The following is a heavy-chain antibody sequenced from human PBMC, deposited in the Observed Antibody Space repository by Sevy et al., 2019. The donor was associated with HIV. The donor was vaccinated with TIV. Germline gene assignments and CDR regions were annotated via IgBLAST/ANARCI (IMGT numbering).Heavy chain of an antibody. CDR3: ARGPSVDIVVVPAAYYYYGMDV. V-gene: IGHV3-21*01. D-gene: IGHD2-2*01. J-gene: IGHJ6*02. Sequence: GGSLRLSCAASGFTFSSYSMNWVRQAPGKGLEWDSSISSSSSYIYYADSVKGRFTIPRDNAKNSLYLQMNSLRAEDTAVYYCARGPSVDIVVVPAAYYYYGMDVWGQGTTVTVSS. CDR1: GFTFSSYS. CDR2: ISSSSSYI.